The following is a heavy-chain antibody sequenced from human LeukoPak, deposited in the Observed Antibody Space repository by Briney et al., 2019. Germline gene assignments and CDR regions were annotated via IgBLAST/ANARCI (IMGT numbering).Heavy chain of an antibody. CDR2: IWYDGSNK. V-gene: IGHV3-33*01. CDR1: GFTFSDYG. J-gene: IGHJ4*02. CDR3: ATQRDYWFGELLNFDY. Sequence: GGSLRLSCATSGFTFSDYGMHWVRQAPGKGLEWVAVIWYDGSNKYYADSVKGRFTISRDNSKNTLYLQMNSLRAEDTAVYYCATQRDYWFGELLNFDYWGQGTLVTVSS. D-gene: IGHD3-10*01.